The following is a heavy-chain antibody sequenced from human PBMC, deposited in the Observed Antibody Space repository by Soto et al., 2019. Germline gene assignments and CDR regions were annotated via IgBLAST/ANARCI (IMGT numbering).Heavy chain of an antibody. CDR3: AREGVAPYYYYGMDV. Sequence: QFQLVQSGAEVKKPGASVKVSCKASGYTFTRSGISWVRQAPGQGLEWMGWISTYNGDTNYAQTFQGRVTMTTDTSTSTVHMEVRSLRSDDTAVYYCAREGVAPYYYYGMDVWGQGTPVTVSS. V-gene: IGHV1-18*01. CDR2: ISTYNGDT. J-gene: IGHJ6*02. D-gene: IGHD5-12*01. CDR1: GYTFTRSG.